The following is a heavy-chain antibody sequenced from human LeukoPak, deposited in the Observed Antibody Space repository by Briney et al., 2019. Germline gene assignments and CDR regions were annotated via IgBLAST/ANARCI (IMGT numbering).Heavy chain of an antibody. Sequence: GGSLRLSCAASGFTFSSYAMHWVRQAPGKGLEWVAVISYDGSNKYYADSVKGRFTISRDNSKNTLYLQMNSLRAEDTAVYYCARDDPAKDTAMGEDYFDYWGQGPLVTVSS. CDR2: ISYDGSNK. D-gene: IGHD5-18*01. CDR3: ARDDPAKDTAMGEDYFDY. CDR1: GFTFSSYA. J-gene: IGHJ4*02. V-gene: IGHV3-30-3*01.